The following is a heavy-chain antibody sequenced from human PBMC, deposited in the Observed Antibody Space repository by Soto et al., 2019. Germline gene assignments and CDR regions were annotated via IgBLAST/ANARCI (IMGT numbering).Heavy chain of an antibody. V-gene: IGHV1-3*01. J-gene: IGHJ4*02. CDR1: GYTFTSYA. CDR3: ARDGYCTGGACYSVH. Sequence: ASVKVSCKASGYTFTSYAMHWVRQAPGQRLEWMGWINAGNGNTKYSQKFRDRVTFIRDTSASTVYMEVRNLRSEDTAVYYCARDGYCTGGACYSVHWGLGTLVTVSS. D-gene: IGHD2-15*01. CDR2: INAGNGNT.